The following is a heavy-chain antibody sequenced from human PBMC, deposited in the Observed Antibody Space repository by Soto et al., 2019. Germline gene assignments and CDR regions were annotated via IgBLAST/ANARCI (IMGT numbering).Heavy chain of an antibody. CDR1: GFTFSSYS. CDR2: ISSSSSTI. Sequence: GGSLRLSCAASGFTFSSYSMNWVRQAPGKGLEWVSYISSSSSTIYYADSVKGRFAISRDNAKNSLYLQMNSLRDEDTAVYYCAREWNPLNWFDPWGQGTLVTVSS. CDR3: AREWNPLNWFDP. V-gene: IGHV3-48*02. J-gene: IGHJ5*02. D-gene: IGHD1-1*01.